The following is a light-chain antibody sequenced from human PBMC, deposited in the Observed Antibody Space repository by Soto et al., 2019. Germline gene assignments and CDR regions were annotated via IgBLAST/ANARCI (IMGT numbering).Light chain of an antibody. CDR1: SSDVGSYNY. J-gene: IGLJ1*01. CDR3: SSYTSSSPL. Sequence: QSALTRPASVSGSPGQSITISCAGTSSDVGSYNYVSWYQQHPGKAPKLKIYEVSNRPSGVSSRFSGSKSGNTASLTISGLQAEDEADYYCSSYTSSSPLFGTGTKVTVL. V-gene: IGLV2-14*01. CDR2: EVS.